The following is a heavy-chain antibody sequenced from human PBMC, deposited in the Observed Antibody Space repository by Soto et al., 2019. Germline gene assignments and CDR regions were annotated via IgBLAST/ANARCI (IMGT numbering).Heavy chain of an antibody. Sequence: ASVKVSCKASGGTFSSYAISWVRQAPGQGLEWMGGIIPIFGTANYAQKFQGRVTITADESASTAYMELSSLRSEDTAVYYCARIPGYCSSTSCLTTTNPTSNWGQGTLVTVSS. CDR2: IIPIFGTA. CDR1: GGTFSSYA. J-gene: IGHJ4*02. D-gene: IGHD2-2*01. V-gene: IGHV1-69*13. CDR3: ARIPGYCSSTSCLTTTNPTSN.